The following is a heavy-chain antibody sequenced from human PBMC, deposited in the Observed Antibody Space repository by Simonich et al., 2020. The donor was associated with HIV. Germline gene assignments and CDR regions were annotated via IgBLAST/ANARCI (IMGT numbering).Heavy chain of an antibody. CDR1: GGSFSGYY. CDR2: INNRGTTT. J-gene: IGHJ6*02. D-gene: IGHD6-13*01. Sequence: QVQLQQWGAGLLKPSETLSLTCAVYGGSFSGYYWCWIRQPPGKGLEWIAEINNRGTTTNYNPSPKSRGTISVDPSKNQFSLKLSSVTAADTAVYHCASAAADVKYYYWYGMDVWGQGTTVTVSS. CDR3: ASAAADVKYYYWYGMDV. V-gene: IGHV4-34*01.